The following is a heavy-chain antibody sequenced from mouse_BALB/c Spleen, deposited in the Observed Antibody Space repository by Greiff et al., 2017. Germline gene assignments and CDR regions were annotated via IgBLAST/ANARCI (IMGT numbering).Heavy chain of an antibody. Sequence: VQLQQPGAELVKPGASVKLSCKASGYTFTSYWMHWVKQRPGQGLEWIGEINPSNGRTNYNEKFKSKATLTVDKSSSTAYMQLSSLTSEDSAVYYCARSRTEDFDYWGQGTTLTVSS. CDR3: ARSRTEDFDY. J-gene: IGHJ2*01. CDR2: INPSNGRT. V-gene: IGHV1S81*02. CDR1: GYTFTSYW.